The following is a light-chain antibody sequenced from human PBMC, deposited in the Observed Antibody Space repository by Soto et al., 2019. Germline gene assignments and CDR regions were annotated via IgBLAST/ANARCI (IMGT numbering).Light chain of an antibody. J-gene: IGKJ3*01. CDR3: QQRSNWPGIT. Sequence: EIVLTQSPATLSLSPRERATLSCRASQSVSSYLAWYRQKPGQAPRLLFYDASNRATGIPARFSGSGSGTDFTLTISSLEPEDFAVYYCQQRSNWPGITFGPGTKVDIK. CDR1: QSVSSY. V-gene: IGKV3-11*01. CDR2: DAS.